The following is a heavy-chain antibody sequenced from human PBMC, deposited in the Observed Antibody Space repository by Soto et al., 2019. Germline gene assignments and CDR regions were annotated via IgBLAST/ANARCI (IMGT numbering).Heavy chain of an antibody. CDR1: GGSISSGGYY. CDR3: ARVTGYSSSWPIDY. Sequence: PSETLSLTCTVSGGSISSGGYYWSWIRQHPGKGLEWIGYIYYSGSTYYNPSLKSRVTISVDTSKNQFSLKLSSVTAADTAVYYCARVTGYSSSWPIDYWGQGTLVTVSS. D-gene: IGHD6-13*01. J-gene: IGHJ4*02. V-gene: IGHV4-31*03. CDR2: IYYSGST.